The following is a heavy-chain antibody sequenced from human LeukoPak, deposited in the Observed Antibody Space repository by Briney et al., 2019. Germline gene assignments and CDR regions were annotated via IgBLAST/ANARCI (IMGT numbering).Heavy chain of an antibody. D-gene: IGHD3-3*01. CDR1: GYTFTRYT. J-gene: IGHJ6*02. CDR2: INTDNGKT. CDR3: ARAFPRITIFGVVTPQHVYYYYGMDV. V-gene: IGHV1-3*04. Sequence: GASVKVSCKTSGYTFTRYTIHWMRQAPGQGLEWMGWINTDNGKTKYPQQFQGRVTSIRDTSANTVYMELSSLRSEDTAVYYCARAFPRITIFGVVTPQHVYYYYGMDVWGQGTTVTVSS.